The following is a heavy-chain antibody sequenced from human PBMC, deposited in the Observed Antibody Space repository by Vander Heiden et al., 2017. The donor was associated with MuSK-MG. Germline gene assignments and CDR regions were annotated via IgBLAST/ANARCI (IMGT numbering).Heavy chain of an antibody. Sequence: QVQLVQCGAEVKKPGSSVKVLCKASGGTFSRYAISWVGQAPGQGLEWMGGIIPIFGTANYAQKFQGRVTITADESTSTAYMELSSLRSEDTAVYYCARYKKSGYDSSPLHYYYYGMDVWGQGTTVTVSS. CDR3: ARYKKSGYDSSPLHYYYYGMDV. CDR1: GGTFSRYA. CDR2: IIPIFGTA. V-gene: IGHV1-69*01. J-gene: IGHJ6*02. D-gene: IGHD5-12*01.